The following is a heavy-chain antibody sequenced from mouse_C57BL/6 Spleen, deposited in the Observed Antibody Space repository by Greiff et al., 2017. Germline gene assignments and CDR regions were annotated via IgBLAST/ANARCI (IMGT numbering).Heavy chain of an antibody. CDR2: ISSGSSTI. CDR3: ARRYYGSSGAWFAY. V-gene: IGHV5-17*01. CDR1: GFTFSDYG. Sequence: EVQLQESGGGLVKPGGSLKLSCAASGFTFSDYGMHWVRQAPEKGLEWVAYISSGSSTIYYADTVKGRFTISVDNAQHTLFLQMTSLRSEDTAIYYCARRYYGSSGAWFAYWGQGTLVTVSA. J-gene: IGHJ3*01. D-gene: IGHD1-1*01.